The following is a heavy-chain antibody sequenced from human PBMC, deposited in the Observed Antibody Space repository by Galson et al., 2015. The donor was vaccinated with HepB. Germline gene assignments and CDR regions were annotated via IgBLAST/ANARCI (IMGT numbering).Heavy chain of an antibody. CDR1: GFTFNSYG. CDR3: ARPRRSCDGGDCYFQSYYYYGLDV. CDR2: IWYDGRNE. J-gene: IGHJ6*02. D-gene: IGHD2-21*01. V-gene: IGHV3-33*01. Sequence: SLRLSCAASGFTFNSYGMQWVRQTPGKGLEWVALIWYDGRNENYVNSVRGRFTISRDNSKSTLYLEMNSLTIEDTAVYYCARPRRSCDGGDCYFQSYYYYGLDVWGPGTTVIVSS.